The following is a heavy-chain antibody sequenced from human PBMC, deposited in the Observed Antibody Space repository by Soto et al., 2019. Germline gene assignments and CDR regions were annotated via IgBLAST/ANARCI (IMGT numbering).Heavy chain of an antibody. CDR3: AKVSRRGSAIDFDY. V-gene: IGHV1-8*01. D-gene: IGHD3-10*01. Sequence: QVQLVQSGAEVKKPGASVKVSCKASGYTFSSYDINWVRQATGQGPEWMGWMNPSSGDTGYAQKFQGRVTMTRNISITTAYMELYSLRSEDTAVYYCAKVSRRGSAIDFDYWGQGTLVTVS. CDR2: MNPSSGDT. J-gene: IGHJ4*02. CDR1: GYTFSSYD.